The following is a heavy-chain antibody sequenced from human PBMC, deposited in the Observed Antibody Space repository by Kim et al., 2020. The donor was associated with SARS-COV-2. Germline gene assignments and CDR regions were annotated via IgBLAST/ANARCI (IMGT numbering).Heavy chain of an antibody. Sequence: GGSLRLSCAASGFTFSSYSMNWVRQAPGKGLEWVSSISSSSSYIYYADSVKGRFTISRDNAKNSLYLQMNSLRAEDTAVYYCAKGGQKKIATVTRTYYGMDVWGQGTTVTVSS. CDR2: ISSSSSYI. J-gene: IGHJ6*02. D-gene: IGHD4-17*01. V-gene: IGHV3-21*01. CDR1: GFTFSSYS. CDR3: AKGGQKKIATVTRTYYGMDV.